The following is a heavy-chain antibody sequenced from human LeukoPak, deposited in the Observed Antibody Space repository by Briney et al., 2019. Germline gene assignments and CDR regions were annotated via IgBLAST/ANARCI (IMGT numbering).Heavy chain of an antibody. CDR2: LSSRRSAF. D-gene: IGHD3-3*01. J-gene: IGHJ4*02. V-gene: IGHV3-48*03. CDR3: ARSARLMKGVVEVTALDD. Sequence: PGGSLRLSCEDSGFTFRSYEMNWVREAPGEGVGWISYLSSRRSAFSYADSLKGGFTIARDTAKTSVYLEMETLRADDTAVYYCARSARLMKGVVEVTALDDWGQGTLVTVSS. CDR1: GFTFRSYE.